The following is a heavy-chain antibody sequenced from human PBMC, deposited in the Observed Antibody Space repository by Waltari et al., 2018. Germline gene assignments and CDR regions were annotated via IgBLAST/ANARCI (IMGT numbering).Heavy chain of an antibody. V-gene: IGHV3-53*03. J-gene: IGHJ3*01. D-gene: IGHD2-15*01. Sequence: EVQLVESGGDLIQPGGSLRLSCAASGFTVNSNYINWVRQSPGKGLVWVSVVYVTGNTDYADSVKGRFTTSRDNSKNTVYLQMDSLRVEDTAMYYCARRLVVAGTLDVFDLWGQGTRVIVSS. CDR2: VYVTGNT. CDR1: GFTVNSNY. CDR3: ARRLVVAGTLDVFDL.